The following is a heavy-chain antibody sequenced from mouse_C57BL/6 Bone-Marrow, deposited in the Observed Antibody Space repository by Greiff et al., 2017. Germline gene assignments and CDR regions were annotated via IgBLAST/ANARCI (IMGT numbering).Heavy chain of an antibody. CDR3: ARSKKGLRSAWFAY. CDR1: GYSFTDYN. CDR2: INPNYGTT. Sequence: VQLQQSGPELVKPGASVKISCKASGYSFTDYNMNWVKQSNGKSLEWIGVINPNYGTTSYNQKFKGKATLTVDRSSSTAYMQLNSLTSEDSAVYYCARSKKGLRSAWFAYWGQGTLVTVSA. V-gene: IGHV1-39*01. J-gene: IGHJ3*01. D-gene: IGHD1-1*01.